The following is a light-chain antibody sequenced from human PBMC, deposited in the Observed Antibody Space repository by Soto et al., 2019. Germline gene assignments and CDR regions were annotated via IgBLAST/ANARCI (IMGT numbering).Light chain of an antibody. CDR3: QQRSNWPLT. CDR1: QSVSSY. J-gene: IGKJ4*01. V-gene: IGKV3-11*02. Sequence: EIVLTQSPATLSLSPGERATLSCTASQSVSSYLAWYQQKPGQAPRLLIYDASNRATGIPARFSGSGSGRDFTITMSSLEPEDFEVYYCQQRSNWPLTFGGGTKVEIK. CDR2: DAS.